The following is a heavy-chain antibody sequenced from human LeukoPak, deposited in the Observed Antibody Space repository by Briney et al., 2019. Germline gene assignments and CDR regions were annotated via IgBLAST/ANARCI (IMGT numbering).Heavy chain of an antibody. CDR2: ISGSGGST. Sequence: HPGGSLRLSCAASGFTFSSYAMSWVRQAPGKGLEWDSAISGSGGSTYYADSVKGRFTISRDNSKNTLYLQMNSLRAEDTAVYYCAKTYYDILTGCDYWGQGTLVTVSS. CDR1: GFTFSSYA. V-gene: IGHV3-23*01. D-gene: IGHD3-9*01. J-gene: IGHJ4*02. CDR3: AKTYYDILTGCDY.